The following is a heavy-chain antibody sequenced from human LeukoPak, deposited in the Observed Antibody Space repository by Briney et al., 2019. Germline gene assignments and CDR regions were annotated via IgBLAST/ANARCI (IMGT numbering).Heavy chain of an antibody. CDR1: GFTVSSNY. D-gene: IGHD4-17*01. V-gene: IGHV3-53*01. Sequence: GGSLRLSCAASGFTVSSNYMSWVRQAPGKGLEWVSVIYSGGSTYYADSVTGRFTISSDNTKNTLYLQMNSLRAADTAVDYCARDPYGLWGEGAPVSVSS. CDR3: ARDPYGL. CDR2: IYSGGST. J-gene: IGHJ4*02.